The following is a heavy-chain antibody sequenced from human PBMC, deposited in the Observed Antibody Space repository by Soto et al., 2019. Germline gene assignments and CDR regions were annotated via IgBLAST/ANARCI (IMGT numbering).Heavy chain of an antibody. Sequence: QVQLVQSAGEVKKPGASVKVSCKASGYSFTSYGISWVRRAPGQGLEWMGWISPYNGHTQFVQRFQGRVTMTTDTSTKTAYMELRNLRSDDTAHYYCARDLTIVPATHPRLENYGMDVWGQGTTVIVSS. CDR1: GYSFTSYG. CDR2: ISPYNGHT. V-gene: IGHV1-18*01. J-gene: IGHJ6*02. D-gene: IGHD2-2*01. CDR3: ARDLTIVPATHPRLENYGMDV.